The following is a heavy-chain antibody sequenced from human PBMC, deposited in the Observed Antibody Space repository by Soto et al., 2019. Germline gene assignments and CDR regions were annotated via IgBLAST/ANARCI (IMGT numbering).Heavy chain of an antibody. J-gene: IGHJ6*02. V-gene: IGHV1-69*06. CDR3: ARMVRGVIRYYYYGMDV. CDR1: GGTFSSYA. CDR2: IIPIFGTA. D-gene: IGHD3-10*01. Sequence: SVKVSCKASGGTFSSYAISWVRQAPGQGLEWMGGIIPIFGTANYAQKFQGRVTITADKSTSTAYMELSSLRSEDTAVYYCARMVRGVIRYYYYGMDVWGQGTTVTVSS.